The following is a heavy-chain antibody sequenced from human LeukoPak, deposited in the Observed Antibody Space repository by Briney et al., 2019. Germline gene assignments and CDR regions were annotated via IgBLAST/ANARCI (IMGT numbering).Heavy chain of an antibody. J-gene: IGHJ4*02. V-gene: IGHV3-30*18. CDR1: GFTFSNYG. D-gene: IGHD6-13*01. Sequence: GRSLRLSCVASGFTFSNYGMHWVRQAPGKGLEWVAVISYDGTNKYYADSVKGRFTISRDYPKNTLFLQMSSLRAEDTAVYYCAKGRYSSTWCSDHWGQGTLVTVSS. CDR2: ISYDGTNK. CDR3: AKGRYSSTWCSDH.